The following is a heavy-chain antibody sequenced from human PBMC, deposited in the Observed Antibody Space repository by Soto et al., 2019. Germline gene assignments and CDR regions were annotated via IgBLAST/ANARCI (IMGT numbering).Heavy chain of an antibody. V-gene: IGHV3-7*01. CDR1: GFTFSTHD. CDR2: IRQDGIEI. D-gene: IGHD2-2*01. Sequence: EVQMVESGGDLVQPGGSLRLSCAAFGFTFSTHDMTWFHQAPGKALEWVANIRQDGIEIYYVASVKGRFTISRDNANNSLYHQMNTLRAEDTDVYYCERFGGASYSDLWGRGTLVTVSS. J-gene: IGHJ2*01. CDR3: ERFGGASYSDL.